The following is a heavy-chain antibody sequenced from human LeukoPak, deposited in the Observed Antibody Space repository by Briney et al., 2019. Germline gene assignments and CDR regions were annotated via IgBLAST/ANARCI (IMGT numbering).Heavy chain of an antibody. CDR2: IYSGGST. J-gene: IGHJ4*02. Sequence: GGSLRLSCAASGFTVSSNYMSWVRQAPGKGLEWVSVIYSGGSTYYADSVKGRFTISRDNSKNTLYLQMNSLRAEDTAVYYCARDHDSEDYYFDYWGQGTLVTVSS. CDR1: GFTVSSNY. D-gene: IGHD2-15*01. CDR3: ARDHDSEDYYFDY. V-gene: IGHV3-66*01.